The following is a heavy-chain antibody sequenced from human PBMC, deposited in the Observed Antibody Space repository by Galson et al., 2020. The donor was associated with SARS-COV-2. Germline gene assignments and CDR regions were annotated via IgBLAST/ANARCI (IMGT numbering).Heavy chain of an antibody. V-gene: IGHV3-30*18. CDR3: AKDLEIVVVIPRASDY. Sequence: QLGESLKISCAASGFTFSSYGMHWVRQAPGKGLAWVAVISYDGSNKYYADSVKGRFTISRDNSKNTLYLQMNSLRAEDTAVYYCAKDLEIVVVIPRASDYWGQGTLVTVSS. D-gene: IGHD3-22*01. CDR1: GFTFSSYG. J-gene: IGHJ4*02. CDR2: ISYDGSNK.